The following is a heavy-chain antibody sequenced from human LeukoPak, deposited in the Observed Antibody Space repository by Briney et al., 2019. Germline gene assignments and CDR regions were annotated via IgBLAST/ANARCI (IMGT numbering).Heavy chain of an antibody. CDR1: GGSISSYY. D-gene: IGHD6-13*01. CDR2: IYYSGST. V-gene: IGHV4-59*01. J-gene: IGHJ5*02. CDR3: ARIAVAGTEWFDP. Sequence: SETLSLTCTVSGGSISSYYWSWIRQPPGKGLEWIGYIYYSGSTNYNPSLKSRVNISVDTSKSQFSLKLSSVTAADTAVYYCARIAVAGTEWFDPWGQGTLVTVSS.